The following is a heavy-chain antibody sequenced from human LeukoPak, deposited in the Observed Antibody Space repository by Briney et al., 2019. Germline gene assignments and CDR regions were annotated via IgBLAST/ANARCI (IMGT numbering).Heavy chain of an antibody. Sequence: GGSLRLSCAASGFTFSSYWMNWVRQAPGKGLEWVANIKPDGSGKYYVHSVQGRVTISRDNSNSSLYLEMNRLRAEDTAVYYCARSTYFDYWGQGTLVTVSS. J-gene: IGHJ4*02. CDR1: GFTFSSYW. CDR2: IKPDGSGK. V-gene: IGHV3-7*01. CDR3: ARSTYFDY.